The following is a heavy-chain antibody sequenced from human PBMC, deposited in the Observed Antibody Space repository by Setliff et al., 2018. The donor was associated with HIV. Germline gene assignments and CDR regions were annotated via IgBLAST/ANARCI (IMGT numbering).Heavy chain of an antibody. D-gene: IGHD1-1*01. CDR1: GASFSNYY. CDR2: VNHRGIT. J-gene: IGHJ4*02. V-gene: IGHV4-34*01. CDR3: ARCRGTLYYFDY. Sequence: PSETLSLTCAVYGASFSNYYWSRIRQPPGKGLEWIGEVNHRGITNYNPSLKSRVSISVDTSKNQFSLKLSPVTAADTAVYYCARCRGTLYYFDYWGQGTLVTSP.